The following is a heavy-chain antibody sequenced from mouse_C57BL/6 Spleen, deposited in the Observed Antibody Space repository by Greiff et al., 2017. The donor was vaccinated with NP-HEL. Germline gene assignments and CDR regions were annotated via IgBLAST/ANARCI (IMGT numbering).Heavy chain of an antibody. V-gene: IGHV1-18*01. CDR1: GYTFTDYN. CDR2: INPNNGGT. D-gene: IGHD1-1*01. Sequence: EVQLQQSGPELVKPGASVKIPCKASGYTFTDYNMDWVKQSHGKSLEWIGDINPNNGGTIYNQKFKGKATLTVDKSSSTAYMELRSLTSEDTAVYYCARPPFIAWYFDVWGTGTTVTVSS. CDR3: ARPPFIAWYFDV. J-gene: IGHJ1*03.